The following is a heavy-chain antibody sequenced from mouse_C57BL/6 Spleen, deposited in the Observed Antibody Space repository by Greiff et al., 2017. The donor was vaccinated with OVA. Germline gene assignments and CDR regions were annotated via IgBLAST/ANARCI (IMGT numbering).Heavy chain of an antibody. Sequence: VQLQQSGAELVRPGASVTLSCKASGYTFTDYEMHWVKQTPVHGLEWIGAIDPETGGTAYNQKFKGKAILTADKSSSTAYMELRSLTSEDSAVYYCTREMYGSSFDYWGQGTTLTVSS. J-gene: IGHJ2*01. CDR2: IDPETGGT. D-gene: IGHD1-1*01. V-gene: IGHV1-15*01. CDR1: GYTFTDYE. CDR3: TREMYGSSFDY.